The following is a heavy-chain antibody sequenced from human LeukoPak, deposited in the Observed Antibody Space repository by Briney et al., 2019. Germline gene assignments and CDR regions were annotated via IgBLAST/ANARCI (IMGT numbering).Heavy chain of an antibody. CDR2: IYHSGST. J-gene: IGHJ4*02. D-gene: IGHD5-18*01. Sequence: PSETLSLTCAVSGGSISSGNWWSWVRQPPGKGLEWIGQIYHSGSTNYNPSLKSRVTISVEKSKNQFSLNLTSVTAADTAVYYCARNLDTSMNNDYWGQGTLVTVSS. V-gene: IGHV4-4*02. CDR1: GGSISSGNW. CDR3: ARNLDTSMNNDY.